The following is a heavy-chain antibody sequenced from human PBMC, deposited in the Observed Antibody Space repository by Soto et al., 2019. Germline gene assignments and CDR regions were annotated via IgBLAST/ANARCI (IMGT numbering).Heavy chain of an antibody. CDR3: AKLGVAGTYDAFDV. J-gene: IGHJ3*01. Sequence: EVQLVESGGGLVQPGGSLRLSCAASGFTFSSFAMSWVRQAPGKGLEWVSAISGSGGGTYYADSVKGRVTISRDNSKNTLYLQMNSLRADDTAVYYCAKLGVAGTYDAFDVWGRGAMVTVSS. V-gene: IGHV3-23*04. CDR1: GFTFSSFA. CDR2: ISGSGGGT. D-gene: IGHD3-16*01.